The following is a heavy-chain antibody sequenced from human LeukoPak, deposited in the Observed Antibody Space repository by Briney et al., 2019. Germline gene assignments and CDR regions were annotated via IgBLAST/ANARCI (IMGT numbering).Heavy chain of an antibody. Sequence: ASVKVSCKASGYIFTGYYMHWVRQAPGQGLEWMGRINPNSGGTNYAQKFQGRVTMTRDTSISTAYMELSRLRADDTAVYYCARDLYYYDSSGPLGFDYWGQGILVTVSS. V-gene: IGHV1-2*06. D-gene: IGHD3-22*01. CDR3: ARDLYYYDSSGPLGFDY. CDR1: GYIFTGYY. CDR2: INPNSGGT. J-gene: IGHJ4*02.